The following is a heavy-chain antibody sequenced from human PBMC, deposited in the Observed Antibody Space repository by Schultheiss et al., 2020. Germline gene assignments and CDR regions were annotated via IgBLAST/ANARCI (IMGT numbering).Heavy chain of an antibody. CDR1: GFTFSSYA. J-gene: IGHJ4*02. V-gene: IGHV3-30-3*01. CDR2: ISYDGSNK. CDR3: ARDHDAPYSSSWYDY. D-gene: IGHD6-13*01. Sequence: GESLKISCAASGFTFSSYAMHWVRQAPGKGLEWVAVISYDGSNKYYADSVKGRFTISRDNSKNTLYLQMNSLRAEDTAVYYCARDHDAPYSSSWYDYWGQGTLVTVSS.